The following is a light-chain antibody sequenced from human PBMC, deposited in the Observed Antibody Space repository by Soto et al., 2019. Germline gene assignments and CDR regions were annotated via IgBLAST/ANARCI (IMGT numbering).Light chain of an antibody. CDR1: SSDVGGYNR. Sequence: QSVLTQPASVSGSPGQSITISCTGTSSDVGGYNRVSWYQQHPGKAPKLMIYDVTIRPSGVPNRFSGSKSSNTAPLTISGRQAADAAEYSCSSYTTSSTLEGVFGTGTKLTVL. CDR2: DVT. CDR3: SSYTTSSTLEGV. V-gene: IGLV2-14*01. J-gene: IGLJ1*01.